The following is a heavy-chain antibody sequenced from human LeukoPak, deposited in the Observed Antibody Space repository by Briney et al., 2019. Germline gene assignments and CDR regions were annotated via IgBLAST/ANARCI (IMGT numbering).Heavy chain of an antibody. V-gene: IGHV1-2*02. CDR2: INPNSGGT. D-gene: IGHD6-19*01. Sequence: VASVKVSCKASGYTFTGYYMHWVRQAPGQGLEWMGWINPNSGGTNYAQKFQGRVTMTRDTSISTAYMELSRLRSDDTAVYYCARGIAVAGIGYYFDYWGQGTLVTVSS. CDR3: ARGIAVAGIGYYFDY. J-gene: IGHJ4*02. CDR1: GYTFTGYY.